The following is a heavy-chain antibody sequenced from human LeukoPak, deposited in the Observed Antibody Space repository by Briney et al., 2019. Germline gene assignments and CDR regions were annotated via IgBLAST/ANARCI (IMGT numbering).Heavy chain of an antibody. D-gene: IGHD3-22*01. CDR3: ARGRRRGYYDSSGYYGDY. Sequence: ASVKVSCKASGYTFTGYYMHWVRQAPGQGLEWMGWINTNTGNPTYAQGFTGRFVFSLDTSVSTAYLQISSLKAEDTAVYYCARGRRRGYYDSSGYYGDYWGQGTLVTVSS. CDR1: GYTFTGYY. J-gene: IGHJ4*02. CDR2: INTNTGNP. V-gene: IGHV7-4-1*02.